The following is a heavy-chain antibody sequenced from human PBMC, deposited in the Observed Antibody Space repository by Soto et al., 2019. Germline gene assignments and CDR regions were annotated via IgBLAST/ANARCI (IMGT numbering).Heavy chain of an antibody. J-gene: IGHJ4*02. V-gene: IGHV3-33*01. CDR1: GFTFSSYG. D-gene: IGHD2-15*01. CDR3: AVDGARIGY. CDR2: VWYDGSNK. Sequence: GGSLRLSCAVSGFTFSSYGMHWVRQAPGRGLEWVALVWYDGSNKYYADSVKGRFTISRDNSKNTLYLQMNSLRAEDTAVYYCAVDGARIGYWGPGTLVTVSS.